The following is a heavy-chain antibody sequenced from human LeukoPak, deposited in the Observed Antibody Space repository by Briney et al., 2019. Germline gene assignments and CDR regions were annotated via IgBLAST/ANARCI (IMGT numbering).Heavy chain of an antibody. Sequence: SGGSLRLSCAASGFTFSSYAMSWVRQAPGKGLEWVSAISGSGGSIYYADSVKGRFTISRDNSKDTLYLQMNSLRVEDTAVYYCAKGASVWFYFFDYWGQGTLVTVSS. CDR2: ISGSGGSI. CDR3: AKGASVWFYFFDY. D-gene: IGHD6-19*01. CDR1: GFTFSSYA. J-gene: IGHJ4*02. V-gene: IGHV3-23*01.